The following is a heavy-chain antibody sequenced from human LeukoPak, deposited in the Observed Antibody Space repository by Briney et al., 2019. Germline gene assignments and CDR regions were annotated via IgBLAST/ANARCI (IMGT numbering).Heavy chain of an antibody. CDR2: IYYSGST. CDR1: GGSLSGGVYY. D-gene: IGHD3-10*01. J-gene: IGHJ3*02. CDR3: ARGVKGPRGAFDI. V-gene: IGHV4-31*03. Sequence: SETLSLTCTVSGGSLSGGVYYWSWIRQHRGKGLEWIGYIYYSGSTYSNPSLKSRLTMSVDISKNQFSLKLSSVTAADTAVYYCARGVKGPRGAFDIWGQGTMVTVSS.